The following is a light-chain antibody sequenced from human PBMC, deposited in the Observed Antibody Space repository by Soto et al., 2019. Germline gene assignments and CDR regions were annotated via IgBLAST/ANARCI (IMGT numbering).Light chain of an antibody. Sequence: DIQMTQSPSSLSASVGDRVTITCRASQSISTYLNWYQHKPGKAPTLLMHAASSLDRGVPSSFSGTGSGTEFTLSISSLQPEDFATYYCQQSYRTPRTLGQGTKVDIK. CDR1: QSISTY. J-gene: IGKJ1*01. V-gene: IGKV1-39*01. CDR3: QQSYRTPRT. CDR2: AAS.